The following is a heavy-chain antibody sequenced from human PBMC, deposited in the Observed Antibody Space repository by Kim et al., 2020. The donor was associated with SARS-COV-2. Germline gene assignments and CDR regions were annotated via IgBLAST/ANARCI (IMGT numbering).Heavy chain of an antibody. Sequence: ASVKVSCKASGYTFTSYAMNWVRQAPGQGLEWMGWINTNTGNPTYAQGFTGRFVFSLDTSVSTAYLQISSLKAEDTAGYYCARDPYCSSTSCSEYWGQGTLVTVSS. CDR3: ARDPYCSSTSCSEY. CDR1: GYTFTSYA. D-gene: IGHD2-2*01. V-gene: IGHV7-4-1*02. J-gene: IGHJ4*02. CDR2: INTNTGNP.